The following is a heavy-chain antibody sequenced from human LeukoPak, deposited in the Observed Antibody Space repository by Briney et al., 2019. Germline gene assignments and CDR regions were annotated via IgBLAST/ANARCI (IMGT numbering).Heavy chain of an antibody. CDR3: ARGSHDSTWY. CDR1: GDSVSSNSAA. D-gene: IGHD3-22*01. V-gene: IGHV6-1*01. J-gene: IGHJ4*02. Sequence: SQTLSLTCAISGDSVSSNSAAWSWIRQSPSRGLEWLGRTYYRSKWYNDYAVSVRGRITINPDTSKNQFSLHMNTLSIEEEAVYYCARGSHDSTWYWGQGTLVTVSS. CDR2: TYYRSKWYN.